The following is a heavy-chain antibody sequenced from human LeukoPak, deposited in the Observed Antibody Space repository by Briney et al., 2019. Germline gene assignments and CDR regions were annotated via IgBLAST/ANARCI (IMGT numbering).Heavy chain of an antibody. Sequence: PSETLSLTCTVSGASISNYYWSWIRQPPGKGLECIGYVSYSERTNHNPSLKSRVTISADTSKNQFSLKLTSVTAADTAVYYCARHERGAENLDFWGQGTLVTVSS. D-gene: IGHD1-1*01. CDR3: ARHERGAENLDF. J-gene: IGHJ4*02. CDR2: VSYSERT. V-gene: IGHV4-59*08. CDR1: GASISNYY.